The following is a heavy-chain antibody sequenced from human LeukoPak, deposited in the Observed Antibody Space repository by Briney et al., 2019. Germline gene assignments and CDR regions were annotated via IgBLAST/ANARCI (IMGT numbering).Heavy chain of an antibody. V-gene: IGHV4-39*01. Sequence: SETLSLTCTVSGVSITSSSYYWGWLRQPPGKGLEWIGSIYYSGSTYYNPSLKSRVTISVDTSKNQFSLKLSSVTAADTAVYYCARHSRFKRGSGGYFDYWGQGTLVTVSS. CDR3: ARHSRFKRGSGGYFDY. J-gene: IGHJ4*02. CDR2: IYYSGST. D-gene: IGHD3-10*01. CDR1: GVSITSSSYY.